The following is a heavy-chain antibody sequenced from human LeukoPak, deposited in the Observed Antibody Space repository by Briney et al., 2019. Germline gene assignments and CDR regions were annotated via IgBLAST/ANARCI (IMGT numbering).Heavy chain of an antibody. CDR1: GGSISGYY. V-gene: IGHV4-59*12. Sequence: SEILSLTCTVSGGSISGYYWNWIRQPPGKGLEWIGYISDSGSTNNNPSLKSRVTISVGTSKNQFSLKLSSVTAADTAVYYCARENQVVGATFSDYWGLGTLVTVSS. CDR2: ISDSGST. J-gene: IGHJ4*02. CDR3: ARENQVVGATFSDY. D-gene: IGHD1-26*01.